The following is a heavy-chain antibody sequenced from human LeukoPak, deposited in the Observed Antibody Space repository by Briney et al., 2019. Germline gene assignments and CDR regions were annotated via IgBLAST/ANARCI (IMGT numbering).Heavy chain of an antibody. CDR1: GYTLTTNA. D-gene: IGHD2/OR15-2a*01. V-gene: IGHV7-4-1*02. CDR3: ARVVYLISVGYNSYYMDV. CDR2: INTNTGTP. Sequence: ASVKVSCKASGYTLTTNAVAWVRQAPGQGLEWMAWINTNTGTPTYAPGFTGRLVLSLDTSVSTVLLQISNLKSEDTAVYFCARVVYLISVGYNSYYMDVWGNGTMVAVSS. J-gene: IGHJ6*03.